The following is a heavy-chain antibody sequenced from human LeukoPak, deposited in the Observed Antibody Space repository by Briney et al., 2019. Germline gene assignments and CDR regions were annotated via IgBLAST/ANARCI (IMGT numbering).Heavy chain of an antibody. V-gene: IGHV3-21*01. CDR3: AREVGATDDY. CDR2: ITTSNYI. CDR1: GFTFSSHS. J-gene: IGHJ4*02. D-gene: IGHD1-26*01. Sequence: GGSLRLSCVVSGFTFSSHSVNWVRQAPGKGLEWVLSITTSNYIFYADSVKGRFTISRDNAKNSLYLQMNGLRAEDTAVYYCAREVGATDDYWGQGTLVTVSS.